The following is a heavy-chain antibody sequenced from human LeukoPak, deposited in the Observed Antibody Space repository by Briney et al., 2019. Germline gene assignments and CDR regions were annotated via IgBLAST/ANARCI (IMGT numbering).Heavy chain of an antibody. V-gene: IGHV1-2*06. D-gene: IGHD2-15*01. Sequence: GASVKVSCKASGYTFTGYYMHWVQQAPGQGLEWMGRINPNSGGTNYAQKFQGRVTMTRDTSISTAYMELSRLRSDDTAVYYCARDVVVVAAATPDFDYWGQGTLVTVSS. CDR1: GYTFTGYY. CDR3: ARDVVVVAAATPDFDY. J-gene: IGHJ4*02. CDR2: INPNSGGT.